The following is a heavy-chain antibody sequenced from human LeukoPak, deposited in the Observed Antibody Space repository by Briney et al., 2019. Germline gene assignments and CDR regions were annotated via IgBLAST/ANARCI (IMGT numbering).Heavy chain of an antibody. J-gene: IGHJ4*02. Sequence: ASVKVSCKASGYTFTSYGISWVRQAPGQGLEWMGWISAYNGNTNYAQKLQGRVTMTTDTSTSTAYMELRSLRSDDTAVYYCARVRTQKYYYDSSGPFAYWGQGTLVTVSS. V-gene: IGHV1-18*01. D-gene: IGHD3-22*01. CDR2: ISAYNGNT. CDR1: GYTFTSYG. CDR3: ARVRTQKYYYDSSGPFAY.